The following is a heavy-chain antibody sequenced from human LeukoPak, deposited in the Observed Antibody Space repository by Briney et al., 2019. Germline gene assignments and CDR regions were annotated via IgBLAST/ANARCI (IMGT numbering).Heavy chain of an antibody. V-gene: IGHV1-69*02. D-gene: IGHD3-10*01. CDR3: ARTALVTMVRGVIGYFDY. CDR2: IIPILGIA. CDR1: GGTFLSHT. Sequence: SVKVSCKTSGGTFLSHTFSWVRQAPGQGLEWMGRIIPILGIANYAQKFQGRVTITADKSTSTAYMELSSLRSEDTAVYYCARTALVTMVRGVIGYFDYWGQGTLVTVSS. J-gene: IGHJ4*02.